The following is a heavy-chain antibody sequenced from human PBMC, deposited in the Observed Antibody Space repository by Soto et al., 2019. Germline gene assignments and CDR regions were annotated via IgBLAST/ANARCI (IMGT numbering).Heavy chain of an antibody. V-gene: IGHV3-30-3*01. CDR2: ISYDGSNK. J-gene: IGHJ4*02. CDR3: ARAGYCSGGSCYSGRGPFDY. CDR1: GFTFSSYA. Sequence: QVQLVESGGGVVQPGRSLRLSCAASGFTFSSYAMHWVRQAPGKGLEWVAVISYDGSNKYYADSVKGRFTISRDNSKNTLYLQMNSLRAEDTAVYYCARAGYCSGGSCYSGRGPFDYWGQGPLVTVSS. D-gene: IGHD2-15*01.